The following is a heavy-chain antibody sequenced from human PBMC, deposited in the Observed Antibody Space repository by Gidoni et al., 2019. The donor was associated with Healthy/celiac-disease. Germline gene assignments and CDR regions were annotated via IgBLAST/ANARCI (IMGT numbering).Heavy chain of an antibody. J-gene: IGHJ3*02. V-gene: IGHV5-10-1*01. CDR3: ARTPTNDSSANDAFDI. CDR2: IDPSDSYT. Sequence: PGKGLEWMGRIDPSDSYTNYSPSFQGHVTISADKSISTAYLQWSSLKSSDTAMYYCARTPTNDSSANDAFDIWGQGTMVTVSS. D-gene: IGHD3-22*01.